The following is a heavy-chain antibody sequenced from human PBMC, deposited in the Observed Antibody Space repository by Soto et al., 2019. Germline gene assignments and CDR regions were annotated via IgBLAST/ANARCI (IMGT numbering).Heavy chain of an antibody. D-gene: IGHD2-15*01. V-gene: IGHV4-39*02. CDR1: GGSISSNNYY. J-gene: IGHJ3*02. Sequence: QLQLQESGPGLVKPSETLSLTCTVSGGSISSNNYYWGWIRQPPGKGLEWIGSIYYSGSTYYNPSLKSRVTISVDTSKNQFSLKLSSVTAADTAMFYCARGYCSGVSCYSRVFDIWGQGTMVTVSS. CDR3: ARGYCSGVSCYSRVFDI. CDR2: IYYSGST.